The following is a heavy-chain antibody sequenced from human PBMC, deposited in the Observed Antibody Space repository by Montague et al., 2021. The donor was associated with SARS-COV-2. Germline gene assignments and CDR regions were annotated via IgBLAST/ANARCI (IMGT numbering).Heavy chain of an antibody. CDR3: ARDNYDYAWGSYRYIY. V-gene: IGHV3-30*04. CDR2: ISYDGSNK. J-gene: IGHJ4*02. Sequence: SLRLSCAASGFTFSSYAMHWVRQAPGKGLEWVAVISYDGSNKYYADSVKGRFTISRDNSKNTLYLQMNSLRAEDTAVYYCARDNYDYAWGSYRYIYWGQGTLVTVS. CDR1: GFTFSSYA. D-gene: IGHD3-16*02.